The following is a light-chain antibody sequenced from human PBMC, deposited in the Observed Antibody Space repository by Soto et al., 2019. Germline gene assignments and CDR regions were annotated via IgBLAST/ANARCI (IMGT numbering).Light chain of an antibody. J-gene: IGLJ2*01. Sequence: QSALTQPASVSGSPGQSITISCAGTTSDVGAYNYVSWYQQHPGKAPKLMIFDVSSRPSGVSNRFSGSKSGNTASLTISGLQAEDEADYYCSSYTRYSTLIFGGGTSSPS. CDR2: DVS. CDR3: SSYTRYSTLI. CDR1: TSDVGAYNY. V-gene: IGLV2-14*01.